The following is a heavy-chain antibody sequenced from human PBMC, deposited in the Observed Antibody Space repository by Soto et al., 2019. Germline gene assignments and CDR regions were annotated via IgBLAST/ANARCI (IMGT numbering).Heavy chain of an antibody. CDR2: TYYRSKWYN. D-gene: IGHD6-6*01. J-gene: IGHJ6*02. V-gene: IGHV6-1*01. CDR1: GASVSSNSAA. CDR3: ARDGGSSTRGMDV. Sequence: SQTLSLTCAISGASVSSNSAAWHWIRQSPSRGLEWLGRTYYRSKWYNDYAVSVKSRITINPDTSKNQFSLQLNSVTPEDTAVYYCARDGGSSTRGMDVWGQGTTVTVSS.